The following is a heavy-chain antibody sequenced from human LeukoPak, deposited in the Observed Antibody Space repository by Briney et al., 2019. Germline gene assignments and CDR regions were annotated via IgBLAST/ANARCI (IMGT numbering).Heavy chain of an antibody. V-gene: IGHV4-34*01. J-gene: IGHJ4*02. CDR1: GGSFSGYY. D-gene: IGHD5-18*01. CDR3: ARGRIRPQGYSYGPYYFDY. Sequence: KPSETLSLTCAVYGGSFSGYYWSWIRQPPGKGLEWIGEINHSGSTNYNPSLKSRVTISVDTSKNQFSLKLSSVTAADTAVYYCARGRIRPQGYSYGPYYFDYWGQGTLVTVSS. CDR2: INHSGST.